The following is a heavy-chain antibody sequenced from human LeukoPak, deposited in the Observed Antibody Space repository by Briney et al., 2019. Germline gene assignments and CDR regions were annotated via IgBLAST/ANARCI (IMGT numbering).Heavy chain of an antibody. V-gene: IGHV1-46*01. Sequence: ASVKVSCKASGYTFTSYYMHWVRQAPGQGLEWMGIINPSGGSTSYAQKFQGRVTMTRDMSTSTVYMELSSLRSEDTALYYCARDLGIVGATLNTFDYWGQGTLVTVSS. D-gene: IGHD1-26*01. CDR2: INPSGGST. CDR1: GYTFTSYY. CDR3: ARDLGIVGATLNTFDY. J-gene: IGHJ4*02.